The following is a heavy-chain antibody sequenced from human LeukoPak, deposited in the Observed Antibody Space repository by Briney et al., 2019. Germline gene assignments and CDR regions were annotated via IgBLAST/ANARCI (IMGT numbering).Heavy chain of an antibody. J-gene: IGHJ4*02. Sequence: SVKVSCKASGGTFSSYAISWVRQAPGQGLEWMGRIIPILGTANYAQKFQGRVTITTDESTSTAYMELSSLRSEDTAVYYCAGARRDGYNRVDYWGQGTLVTVSS. D-gene: IGHD5-24*01. V-gene: IGHV1-69*11. CDR3: AGARRDGYNRVDY. CDR1: GGTFSSYA. CDR2: IIPILGTA.